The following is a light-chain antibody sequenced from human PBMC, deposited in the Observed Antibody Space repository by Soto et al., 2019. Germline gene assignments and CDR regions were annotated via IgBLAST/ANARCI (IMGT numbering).Light chain of an antibody. CDR3: GSHTSGSTRV. Sequence: QSALTQPASVSGSPGQSIAISCTGTSSDIGAYDYVSWYQQHPDKAPKLIIYEVTKRPSGVSTRFSGSKSGNTASLTISGLRAEDEGDYYCGSHTSGSTRVFGTGTKVTVL. CDR2: EVT. V-gene: IGLV2-14*01. J-gene: IGLJ1*01. CDR1: SSDIGAYDY.